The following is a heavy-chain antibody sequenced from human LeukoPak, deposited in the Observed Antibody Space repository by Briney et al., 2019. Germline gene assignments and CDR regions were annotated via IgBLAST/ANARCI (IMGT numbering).Heavy chain of an antibody. CDR3: ARHTTVAGGRYFHY. J-gene: IGHJ4*02. Sequence: AGGSLRLSCAAFGFTFRPYDMSWVRQAPGKGPEWVAGISGSGRDIHYADSVRGRFTISSDTSKTILYLQMNSLRAEDTAIYYCARHTTVAGGRYFHYWGQGTMVTVSS. V-gene: IGHV3-23*01. CDR1: GFTFRPYD. D-gene: IGHD3-16*01. CDR2: ISGSGRDI.